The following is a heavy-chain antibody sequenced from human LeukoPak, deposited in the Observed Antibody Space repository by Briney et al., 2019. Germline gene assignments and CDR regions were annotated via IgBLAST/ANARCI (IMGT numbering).Heavy chain of an antibody. CDR3: ARRVVPAAKINWFDP. V-gene: IGHV4-34*01. CDR2: INHSGST. Sequence: SETLSLTCAVYGGSFSGYYWSWIRQPPGKGLGWIGEINHSGSTNYSPSLKSRVTISVDTSKNQFSLKLSSVTAADTAVYYCARRVVPAAKINWFDPWGQGTLVTVSS. D-gene: IGHD2-2*01. J-gene: IGHJ5*02. CDR1: GGSFSGYY.